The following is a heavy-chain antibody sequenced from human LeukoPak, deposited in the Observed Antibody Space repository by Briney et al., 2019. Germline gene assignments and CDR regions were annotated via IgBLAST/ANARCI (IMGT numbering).Heavy chain of an antibody. Sequence: GGSLRLSCAASGFTFSTYAMTWVRQAPGKGLEWVSAISGSGGSTYYADSVKGRFTISRDNSKNTLFLHMNSLRAEDTAVYSCAKGYYGSGSYGWFDYWGQGTLVTVSS. D-gene: IGHD3-10*01. J-gene: IGHJ4*02. V-gene: IGHV3-23*01. CDR1: GFTFSTYA. CDR2: ISGSGGST. CDR3: AKGYYGSGSYGWFDY.